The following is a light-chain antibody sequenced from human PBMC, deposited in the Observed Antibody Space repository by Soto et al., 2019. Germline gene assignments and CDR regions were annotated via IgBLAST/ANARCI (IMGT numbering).Light chain of an antibody. CDR3: QQYGSSLTWT. Sequence: ILLTQSPGTLSLSPGERATLSCRASQSVSSSYLAWYQQKPGQAPRLLIYGASSRATGIPDRFSGSGSGTDFTLTISRLEPEDFAVYYCQQYGSSLTWTFGQGTRWIS. V-gene: IGKV3-20*01. CDR1: QSVSSSY. J-gene: IGKJ1*01. CDR2: GAS.